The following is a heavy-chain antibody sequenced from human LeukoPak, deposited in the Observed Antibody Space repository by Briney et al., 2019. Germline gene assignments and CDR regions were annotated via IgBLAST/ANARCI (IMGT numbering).Heavy chain of an antibody. Sequence: SETLSLTCAVYGGSFSGYYWSWIRQPPGKGLEWQGEINHSGSTNYNPSLKSRVTISVDTSKNQFSLKLSAVTAADTAVYYCARAVLLWFGEPYYYYGMDVWGQGTTVTVSS. D-gene: IGHD3-10*01. CDR2: INHSGST. J-gene: IGHJ6*02. CDR3: ARAVLLWFGEPYYYYGMDV. V-gene: IGHV4-34*01. CDR1: GGSFSGYY.